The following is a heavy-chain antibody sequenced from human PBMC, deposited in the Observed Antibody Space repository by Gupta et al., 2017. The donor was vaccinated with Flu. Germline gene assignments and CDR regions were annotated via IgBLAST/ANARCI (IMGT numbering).Heavy chain of an antibody. J-gene: IGHJ4*02. V-gene: IGHV3-23*01. Sequence: EVQLLESGGGLVQPGGSLRLSCAASGFTFSSYALSWVRQAPGKGLEWVSAISGSGGSTYYADAVKGRFTISRDNSKNTLYLQMNSLRAEDTAVYYCAKGGGRNGYSSGWTRVGNDYWGQGTLVTVSS. D-gene: IGHD6-19*01. CDR3: AKGGGRNGYSSGWTRVGNDY. CDR1: GFTFSSYA. CDR2: ISGSGGST.